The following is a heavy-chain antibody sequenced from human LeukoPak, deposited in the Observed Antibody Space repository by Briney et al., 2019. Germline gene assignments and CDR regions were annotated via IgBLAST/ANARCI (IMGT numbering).Heavy chain of an antibody. CDR2: IHHSGST. Sequence: PSETLSLTCIVSGYSISSGYYWGWIRQPPGKGLEWIGMIHHSGSTNYNPSLKSRVTISVDTSKNQFSLKLSSVTAADTAVYYCARGGYSSGFKRLGYFDYWGQGTLVTVSS. D-gene: IGHD6-19*01. CDR3: ARGGYSSGFKRLGYFDY. J-gene: IGHJ4*02. CDR1: GYSISSGYY. V-gene: IGHV4-38-2*02.